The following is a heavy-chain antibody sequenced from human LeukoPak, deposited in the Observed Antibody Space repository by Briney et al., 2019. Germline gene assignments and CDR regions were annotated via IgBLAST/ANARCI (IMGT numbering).Heavy chain of an antibody. CDR1: GGSINSGGYY. Sequence: SQTLSLTCSVSGGSINSGGYYWSWIRHHPGKGLEWIGYIYHSGSTYYNPSLKSRVTISVDTSENQFSLKLSSVTAADTAVYYCARELIVPDGGGYYYYYMDVWGKGTTVTVSS. CDR2: IYHSGST. CDR3: ARELIVPDGGGYYYYYMDV. V-gene: IGHV4-31*03. D-gene: IGHD2-2*01. J-gene: IGHJ6*03.